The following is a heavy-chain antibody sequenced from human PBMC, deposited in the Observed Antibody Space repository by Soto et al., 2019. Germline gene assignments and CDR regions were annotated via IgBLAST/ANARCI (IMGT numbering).Heavy chain of an antibody. Sequence: XETLALTCTVAGGSISSSSYYWGWIRQPPGKGLEWIGSIYYSGSTYYNPSLKSRVTISVDTSKNQFSLKLSSVTAADTAVYYCARGDGSGIRLGLDHWGQGTLVTVSS. CDR2: IYYSGST. J-gene: IGHJ5*02. CDR1: GGSISSSSYY. D-gene: IGHD3-10*01. V-gene: IGHV4-39*01. CDR3: ARGDGSGIRLGLDH.